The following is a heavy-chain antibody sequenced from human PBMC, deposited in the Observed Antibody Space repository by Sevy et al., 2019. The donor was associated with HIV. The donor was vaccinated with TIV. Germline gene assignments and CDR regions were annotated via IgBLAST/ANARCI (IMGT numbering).Heavy chain of an antibody. CDR2: ISGSGRNT. V-gene: IGHV3-23*01. J-gene: IGHJ4*02. CDR3: AKETTLLLIRGGYFDY. D-gene: IGHD3-10*01. CDR1: VFTFSTYA. Sequence: GGSLRLSCAASVFTFSTYAMNWVRQAPGKGLEWVSGISGSGRNTYYADSVRGRFTVSRDNSKNTLYLQINNLRAEDTALYYCAKETTLLLIRGGYFDYWGQGALVTVSS.